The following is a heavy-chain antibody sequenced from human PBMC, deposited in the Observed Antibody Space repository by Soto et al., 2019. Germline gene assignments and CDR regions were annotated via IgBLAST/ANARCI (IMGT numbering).Heavy chain of an antibody. CDR1: GGTFSSYA. V-gene: IGHV1-69*13. CDR3: PRSIFGLIHDAFDI. J-gene: IGHJ3*02. Sequence: GASVKVSCKASGGTFSSYAIRWVRQAPGHGLEWMGGIIPIFGTANYAQKLQGRVPITADESTSTAYMELSSLRSEDTAVYYCPRSIFGLIHDAFDIWGEGTMVTISS. CDR2: IIPIFGTA. D-gene: IGHD3-3*01.